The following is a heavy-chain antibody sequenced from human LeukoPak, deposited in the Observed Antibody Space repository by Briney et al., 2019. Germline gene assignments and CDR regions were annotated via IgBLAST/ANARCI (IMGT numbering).Heavy chain of an antibody. J-gene: IGHJ4*02. Sequence: SETLSLTGADNGGSFSGYYWSLIRQPPGKRLEWIGEINHSGSTNYNPSLKSRVTISVDTSKNQFSLKLSSVTAADTAVYYCARCSSRRYYFDYWGQGTLVTVSS. V-gene: IGHV4-34*01. D-gene: IGHD6-13*01. CDR3: ARCSSRRYYFDY. CDR2: INHSGST. CDR1: GGSFSGYY.